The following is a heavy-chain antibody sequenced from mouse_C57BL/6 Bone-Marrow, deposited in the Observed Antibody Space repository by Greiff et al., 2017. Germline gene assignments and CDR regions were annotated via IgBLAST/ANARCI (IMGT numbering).Heavy chain of an antibody. CDR3: ARSDSNYIYYYAMDY. Sequence: QVQLQQPGAELVRPGSSVKLSCKASGYTFTSYWMHWVKQRPIQGLEWIGNIDPSDSETHYNPKFKDKATLTVDKSSSTAYMQLSSLTSEDSAVYYCARSDSNYIYYYAMDYWGQGTSVTVSA. J-gene: IGHJ4*01. CDR2: IDPSDSET. D-gene: IGHD2-5*01. V-gene: IGHV1-52*01. CDR1: GYTFTSYW.